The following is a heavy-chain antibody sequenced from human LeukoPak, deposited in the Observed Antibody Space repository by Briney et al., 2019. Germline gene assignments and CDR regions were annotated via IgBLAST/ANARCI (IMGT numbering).Heavy chain of an antibody. V-gene: IGHV3-30*04. CDR1: GFTFSSYA. J-gene: IGHJ4*02. D-gene: IGHD4-17*01. CDR3: ARDTRTTVTTYGEFDY. Sequence: PGRSLTLSCAASGFTFSSYAMHWVRQAPGKGLEWVTVISYDGNDKFYADSVKGRFTISRDNSKNTLYLQMNSLRAEDTAVYYCARDTRTTVTTYGEFDYWGQGTLVTVSS. CDR2: ISYDGNDK.